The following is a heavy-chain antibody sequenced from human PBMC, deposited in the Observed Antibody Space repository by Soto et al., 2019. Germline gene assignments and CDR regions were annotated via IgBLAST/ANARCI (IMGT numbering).Heavy chain of an antibody. Sequence: GGYRRLSRAVSGFTFDDSAMHWVGQAPEKGLEWVSGINWKSDIGCAGSVKGRFTISTDNAENSLYLQMNSRRAEDTALYYCAISQDRGGRTTFIYWGQGT. CDR1: GFTFDDSA. CDR2: INWKSDI. CDR3: AISQDRGGRTTFIY. V-gene: IGHV3-9*01. D-gene: IGHD3-16*01. J-gene: IGHJ4*02.